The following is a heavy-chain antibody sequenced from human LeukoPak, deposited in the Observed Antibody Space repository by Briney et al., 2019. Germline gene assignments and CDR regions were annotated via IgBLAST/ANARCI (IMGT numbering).Heavy chain of an antibody. Sequence: GGSLRLSCAASGFTFSSYGMSWVRQAPGKGLEWVSAISGSGSSTYYADSVKGRFTISRDNSKNSLYLQMNSLRAEDTAVYYCAKGITMVRGVIFYYYYYMDVWGKGTTVTISS. D-gene: IGHD3-10*01. J-gene: IGHJ6*03. CDR1: GFTFSSYG. CDR2: ISGSGSST. V-gene: IGHV3-23*01. CDR3: AKGITMVRGVIFYYYYYMDV.